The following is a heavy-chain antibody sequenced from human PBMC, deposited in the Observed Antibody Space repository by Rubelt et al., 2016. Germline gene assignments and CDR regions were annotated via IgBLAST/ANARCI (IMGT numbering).Heavy chain of an antibody. D-gene: IGHD3-3*01. Sequence: QVQLVQSGAEVKKPESSVKVSCKASGGTFRSYAISWVRQAPGQGLEWMGGIIPIFGTANYAQKFQGRVTITADESTGTAYMELSSLRSEDTAVYYCATGGDFGVVIPNWFDPWGQGTLVTVSS. CDR2: IIPIFGTA. CDR3: ATGGDFGVVIPNWFDP. V-gene: IGHV1-69*01. CDR1: GGTFRSYA. J-gene: IGHJ5*02.